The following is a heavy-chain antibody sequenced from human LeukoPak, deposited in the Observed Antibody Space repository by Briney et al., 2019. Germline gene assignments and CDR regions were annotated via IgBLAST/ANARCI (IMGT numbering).Heavy chain of an antibody. CDR1: GGSISIGDYY. D-gene: IGHD3-22*01. CDR2: IYYSGST. V-gene: IGHV4-30-4*01. J-gene: IGHJ4*02. CDR3: ARDWHYYDSSGYLDY. Sequence: SETLSLTCTVSGGSISIGDYYWSWIRQPPGKGLEWIGYIYYSGSTYYNPSLKSRVTISVDTSKNQFSLKLSSVTAADTAVYYCARDWHYYDSSGYLDYWGQGTLVTVSS.